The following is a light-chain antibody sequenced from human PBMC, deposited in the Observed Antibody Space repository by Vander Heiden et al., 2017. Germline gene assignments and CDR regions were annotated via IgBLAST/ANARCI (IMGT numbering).Light chain of an antibody. Sequence: DIVMTQSPDSLAVSLGERATINCKSSQSVLYSSNNKNYLAWYQQKPGQPPKLLIYCASTRESGVPDRFSGSGSGTDFTLTISSLQAEDVAVYYCQQHYSTPPYIFGQGTKLEIK. CDR3: QQHYSTPPYI. CDR1: QSVLYSSNNKNY. J-gene: IGKJ2*01. CDR2: CAS. V-gene: IGKV4-1*01.